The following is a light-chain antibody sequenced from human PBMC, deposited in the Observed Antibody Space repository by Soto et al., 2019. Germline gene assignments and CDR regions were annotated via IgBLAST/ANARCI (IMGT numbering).Light chain of an antibody. Sequence: QSVLTQPPSASGSLGQSVTISCTGTSSDVGGYNSVSWYQQHPDRAPKLLIYEVYRRPSGVPDRFSGSKSGSSASLTVSGLQAEDEAEYFCSSFAGINTLYVFGTGTKVTVL. CDR1: SSDVGGYNS. V-gene: IGLV2-8*01. CDR3: SSFAGINTLYV. J-gene: IGLJ1*01. CDR2: EVY.